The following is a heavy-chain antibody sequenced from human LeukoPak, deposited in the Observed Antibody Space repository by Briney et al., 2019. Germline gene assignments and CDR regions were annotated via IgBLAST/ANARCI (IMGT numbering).Heavy chain of an antibody. Sequence: PGGSLRLSCAASGFTFSSYGMHWVRQAPGKGLEWVAVIWYDGSNKYYADSVKGRFTISRDNSKNTLYLQMNSLRAGDTAVYYCAKARGKSGILDYWGQGTLVTVSS. CDR2: IWYDGSNK. D-gene: IGHD3-3*01. J-gene: IGHJ4*02. CDR1: GFTFSSYG. V-gene: IGHV3-33*06. CDR3: AKARGKSGILDY.